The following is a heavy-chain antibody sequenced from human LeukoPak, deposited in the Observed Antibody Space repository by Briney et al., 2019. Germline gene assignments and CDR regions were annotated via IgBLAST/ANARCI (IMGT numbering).Heavy chain of an antibody. V-gene: IGHV4-4*07. CDR3: ARLKFYDSTGYSPGYYMDV. D-gene: IGHD3-22*01. Sequence: SETLSLTCSVSGGAIISYYWSWIRQPAGKGPAWHGRIYPTGNTDYNPSLKTRVTMSTDLSKMQFSLRLRSVTAADTAVYYCARLKFYDSTGYSPGYYMDVWGKGTAVTVSS. CDR1: GGAIISYY. CDR2: IYPTGNT. J-gene: IGHJ6*03.